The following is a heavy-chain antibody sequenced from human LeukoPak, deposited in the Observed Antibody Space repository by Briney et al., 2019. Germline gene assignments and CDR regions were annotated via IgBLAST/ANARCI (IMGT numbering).Heavy chain of an antibody. CDR3: AREGGRDFYDSSGYYYHFDY. D-gene: IGHD3-22*01. CDR2: ISAYNGNT. Sequence: ASVKVSCKASGYTFTSYGISWVRQAPGQGLEWMGWISAYNGNTNYAQKLQGRVTMTTDTSTSTAYMELRSLRSDDTAVYYCAREGGRDFYDSSGYYYHFDYWGQGTLATVSS. J-gene: IGHJ4*02. CDR1: GYTFTSYG. V-gene: IGHV1-18*01.